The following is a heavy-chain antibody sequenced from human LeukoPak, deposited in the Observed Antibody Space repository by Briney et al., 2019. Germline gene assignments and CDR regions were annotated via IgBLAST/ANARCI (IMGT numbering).Heavy chain of an antibody. J-gene: IGHJ4*02. D-gene: IGHD5-18*01. CDR1: GGSISGSSYH. V-gene: IGHV4-39*01. CDR3: APTYSYTRGGYDY. Sequence: PSETLSLTCTVSGGSISGSSYHWGWIRQPPGKGLEWIGSINYIWHTYYNPSLESRVTISVDSSKNQFSLKVTSVTAADTALYYCAPTYSYTRGGYDYWGPGTLVTVSS. CDR2: INYIWHT.